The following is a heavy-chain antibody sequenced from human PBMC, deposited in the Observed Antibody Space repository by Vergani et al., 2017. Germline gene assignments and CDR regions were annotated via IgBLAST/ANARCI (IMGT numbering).Heavy chain of an antibody. V-gene: IGHV4-39*01. D-gene: IGHD3-3*01. Sequence: QLQLQESGPGLVKPSETLSLTCSVSGASIDRSKNYWGWIRQPPGKGLEWIGSVIYSGNTNYDPSLKSRVTISIDTSKNQFALKLNSVTAADTAVYYCARRTYYDFRFDLWGQGILVTVSS. J-gene: IGHJ5*02. CDR3: ARRTYYDFRFDL. CDR2: VIYSGNT. CDR1: GASIDRSKNY.